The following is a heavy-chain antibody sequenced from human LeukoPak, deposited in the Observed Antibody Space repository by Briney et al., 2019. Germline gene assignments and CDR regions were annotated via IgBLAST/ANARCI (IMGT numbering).Heavy chain of an antibody. CDR2: VSCSGGST. D-gene: IGHD2-2*01. CDR1: GVTFSSYS. V-gene: IGHV3-23*01. CDR3: ARGACSSTSCYLDGY. J-gene: IGHJ4*02. Sequence: AGSLTLSCAASGVTFSSYSWSWVRQPPGKGLEWVWDVSCSGGSTFYADTVKGRFTISRAKSKNTLYRQMNSLRAEDTAVYYCARGACSSTSCYLDGYWGQGTLVTVSS.